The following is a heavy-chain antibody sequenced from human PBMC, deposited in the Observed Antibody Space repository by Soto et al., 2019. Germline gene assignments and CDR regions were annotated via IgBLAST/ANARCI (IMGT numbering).Heavy chain of an antibody. J-gene: IGHJ5*02. CDR3: ARDGGGPAGVVLPAAMRCFDP. Sequence: PGGSLRLSCAASGFTFSTYSMNWVRQAPGKGLEWVSSISGSSIYIYYADSVKGRFTISRDNAKNSLYLQMNSLSAEDTAVYYCARDGGGPAGVVLPAAMRCFDPWGQGTLVTVSS. CDR2: ISGSSIYI. V-gene: IGHV3-21*01. CDR1: GFTFSTYS. D-gene: IGHD2-2*01.